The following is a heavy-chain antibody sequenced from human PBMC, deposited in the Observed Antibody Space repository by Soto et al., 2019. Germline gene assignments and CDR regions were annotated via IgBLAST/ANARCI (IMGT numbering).Heavy chain of an antibody. CDR2: IYHSGTT. Sequence: PSETLSLTCAVSGDSISSGYYWAWIRQPPGKELEWIGSIYHSGTTYYNPSLKSRVTISVDTSKNQFSLKLSFVTAADTAVYFCARGFGSSWYYFDYWGRGTLVTVSS. CDR3: ARGFGSSWYYFDY. CDR1: GDSISSGYY. D-gene: IGHD6-13*01. V-gene: IGHV4-38-2*01. J-gene: IGHJ4*02.